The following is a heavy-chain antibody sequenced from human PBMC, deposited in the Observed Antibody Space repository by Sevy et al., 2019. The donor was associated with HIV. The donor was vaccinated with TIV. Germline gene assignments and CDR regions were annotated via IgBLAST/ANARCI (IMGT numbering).Heavy chain of an antibody. CDR3: AREHSGGSYYFDN. V-gene: IGHV3-21*01. Sequence: GGSLRLSCAASGFTFNTYTMNWVRQTPGKGLEWVSSITSSSGYIYYAHSVKGRFAISRDNGKNSLYLQMDSLRVEDTGVYYCAREHSGGSYYFDNWGQGAQVTVSS. CDR2: ITSSSGYI. CDR1: GFTFNTYT. D-gene: IGHD3-22*01. J-gene: IGHJ5*02.